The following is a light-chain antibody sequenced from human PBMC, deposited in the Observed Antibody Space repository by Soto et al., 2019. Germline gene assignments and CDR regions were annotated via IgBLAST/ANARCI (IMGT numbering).Light chain of an antibody. V-gene: IGKV1-27*01. Sequence: DIQMTQSPSSLSAYVGDRVTITCRASQDISNYLVWYQQKPGKVPELLIYAASTLHSGVPSRFSGSGSGTDFTLTISSLQPEDVASYYCHKYNSDPFTFGPGTKVDIK. CDR3: HKYNSDPFT. CDR1: QDISNY. CDR2: AAS. J-gene: IGKJ3*01.